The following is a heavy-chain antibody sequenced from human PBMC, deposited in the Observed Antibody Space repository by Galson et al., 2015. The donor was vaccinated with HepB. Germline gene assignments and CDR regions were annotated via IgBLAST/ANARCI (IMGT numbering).Heavy chain of an antibody. Sequence: SVKVSCKASGGTSSRFTVSWVRQAPGHGLEWMGRIISILDISNYAREFQGRVTITADKSTNTVYMELSSLRSEDTAVYYCARDRVVPGARQDYYYGMDVWGQGTTVTVSS. D-gene: IGHD3-22*01. CDR3: ARDRVVPGARQDYYYGMDV. J-gene: IGHJ6*02. V-gene: IGHV1-69*04. CDR2: IISILDIS. CDR1: GGTSSRFT.